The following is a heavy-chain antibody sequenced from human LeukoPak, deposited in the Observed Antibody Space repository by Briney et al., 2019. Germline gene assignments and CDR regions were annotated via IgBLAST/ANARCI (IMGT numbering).Heavy chain of an antibody. CDR3: ASPTPYSSGWYTPWFDY. CDR1: GFTFSDYN. Sequence: TGGSLRLSCAASGFTFSDYNMNWVRQAPGKGLEWVSSISTASSYIYYADSMKGRFTISRDNAKNSLYLQMNSLRAEDTAVYYCASPTPYSSGWYTPWFDYWGQGTLVTVSS. D-gene: IGHD6-19*01. V-gene: IGHV3-21*01. CDR2: ISTASSYI. J-gene: IGHJ4*02.